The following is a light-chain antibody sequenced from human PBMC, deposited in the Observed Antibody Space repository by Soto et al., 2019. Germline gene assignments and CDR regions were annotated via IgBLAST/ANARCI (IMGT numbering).Light chain of an antibody. J-gene: IGLJ1*01. Sequence: QSVLTQPASVSGSPGQSITISCTGTSSDVGNYKYVSWYQQHPGKAPKLMIYEVSNRPSGVSNRFSGSKSGNTASLTISGLQAEDETDYYCFSYTGSSNVFGTGTKVTVL. CDR3: FSYTGSSNV. CDR1: SSDVGNYKY. V-gene: IGLV2-14*01. CDR2: EVS.